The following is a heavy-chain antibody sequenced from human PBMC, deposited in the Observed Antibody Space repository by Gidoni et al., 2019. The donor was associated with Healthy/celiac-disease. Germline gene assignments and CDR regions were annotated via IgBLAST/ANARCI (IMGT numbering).Heavy chain of an antibody. V-gene: IGHV3-9*01. D-gene: IGHD1-20*01. Sequence: EVQLVESGGGLVQPGRSLRLSCAASRFTFNDYAMHWVRQAPGKGLEWVSGISWKSGSIGYADSVKGRFTISRDNAKNSLYLQMNSLRAEDTALYYCAMEGLTGTMTWGQGTLVTVSS. CDR1: RFTFNDYA. CDR3: AMEGLTGTMT. J-gene: IGHJ4*02. CDR2: ISWKSGSI.